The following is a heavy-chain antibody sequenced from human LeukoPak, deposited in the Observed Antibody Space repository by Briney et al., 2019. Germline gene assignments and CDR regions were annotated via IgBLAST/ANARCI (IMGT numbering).Heavy chain of an antibody. V-gene: IGHV4-59*01. CDR2: IYYSGST. CDR3: ARDSHGYYFDY. J-gene: IGHJ4*02. CDR1: GGSISSYY. Sequence: TSETLSLTCTVSGGSISSYYWSWIRQPQGKGLEWIGYIYYSGSTNYNPSLKSRVTISVDTSKNQFSLKLSSVTAADTAVYYCARDSHGYYFDYWGQGTLVTVSS.